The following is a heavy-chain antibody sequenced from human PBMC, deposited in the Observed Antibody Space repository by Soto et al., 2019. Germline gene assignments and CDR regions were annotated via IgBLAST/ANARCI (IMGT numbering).Heavy chain of an antibody. D-gene: IGHD7-27*01. Sequence: SETLSFTSGVYGGSFNPYRCSFIRQRPGKRLEWIGEIDHTGRTDYTASAKGRVTMSVDTSKNQFYLNLRSVTAADTAVYFCACSMGGHSHHHWGFDSWGQGTLVTVSS. CDR3: ACSMGGHSHHHWGFDS. J-gene: IGHJ5*01. CDR1: GGSFNPYR. CDR2: IDHTGRT. V-gene: IGHV4-34*01.